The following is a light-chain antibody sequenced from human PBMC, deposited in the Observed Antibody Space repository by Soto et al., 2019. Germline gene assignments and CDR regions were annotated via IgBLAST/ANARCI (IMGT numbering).Light chain of an antibody. CDR3: QVSPRT. V-gene: IGKV3-20*01. J-gene: IGKJ1*01. CDR2: GAS. CDR1: QRVNSNY. Sequence: EIVLTQSPGTLSLSPGERATLSCRASQRVNSNYLAWYQQKRGQDPRLLIYGASSRAPGNPDRFSGSGSGTDFTLTISRLEPEDFAVYYCQVSPRTFGQGTKVEIK.